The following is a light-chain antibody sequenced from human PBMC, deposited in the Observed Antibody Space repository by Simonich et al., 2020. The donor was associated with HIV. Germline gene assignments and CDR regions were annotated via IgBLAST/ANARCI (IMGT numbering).Light chain of an antibody. CDR1: QTITSY. Sequence: DIQMTQSPSSLSASVGDRVTITCRASQTITSYLNWYQQKPGKAPKLLIYAASSLQSRVPSRFSGSGSGTDFTLTISSLQPDDFASYYCQQYNSYSRTFGQGTKVEIK. J-gene: IGKJ1*01. CDR2: AAS. V-gene: IGKV1-39*01. CDR3: QQYNSYSRT.